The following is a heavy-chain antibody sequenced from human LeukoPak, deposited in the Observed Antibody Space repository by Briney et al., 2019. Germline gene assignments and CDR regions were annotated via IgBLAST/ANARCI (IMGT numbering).Heavy chain of an antibody. J-gene: IGHJ6*02. D-gene: IGHD2-2*01. CDR1: GGSFSGYY. CDR2: INHSGST. Sequence: SGTLSLTCAVYGGSFSGYYWSWIRQPPGKGLEWIGEINHSGSTNYNPSLKSRVTISVDTSKNQFSLKLSSVIAADTAVYYCARELGYCSSTSCYGGGYYYYYGMDVWGQGTTVTVSS. V-gene: IGHV4-34*01. CDR3: ARELGYCSSTSCYGGGYYYYYGMDV.